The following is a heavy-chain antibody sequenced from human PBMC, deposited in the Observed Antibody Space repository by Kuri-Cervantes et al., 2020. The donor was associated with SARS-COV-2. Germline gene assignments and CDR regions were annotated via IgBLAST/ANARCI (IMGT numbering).Heavy chain of an antibody. CDR2: IKQDGSEK. CDR1: GFTFSSYW. V-gene: IGHV3-7*01. D-gene: IGHD3-3*02. Sequence: GESLKISCAASGFTFSSYWMSWVRQAPGKGLEWVANIKQDGSEKYYVDSVKGRFTISRDNAKNSLYLQMNSLRAEDTAVYYCARHLSHYYYYMDVWGKGTTVTVSS. J-gene: IGHJ6*03. CDR3: ARHLSHYYYYMDV.